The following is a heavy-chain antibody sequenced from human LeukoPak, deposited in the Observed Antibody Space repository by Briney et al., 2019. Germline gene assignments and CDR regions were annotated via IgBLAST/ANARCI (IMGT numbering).Heavy chain of an antibody. Sequence: SETLSLTCTVSGGSISSSSYYWGWIRQPPGKGLEWIGSIYYSGSTYYNPSLKSRVTISVDTSKNQFSLKLSSVTAADTAVYYCARELDCGGDCTAFDIWGQGTMVTVSS. CDR1: GGSISSSSYY. CDR3: ARELDCGGDCTAFDI. J-gene: IGHJ3*02. CDR2: IYYSGST. V-gene: IGHV4-39*07. D-gene: IGHD2-21*02.